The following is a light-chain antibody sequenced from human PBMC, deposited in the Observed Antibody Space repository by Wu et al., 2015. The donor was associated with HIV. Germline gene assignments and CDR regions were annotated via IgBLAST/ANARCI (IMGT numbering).Light chain of an antibody. CDR2: GAS. Sequence: EIVLTQSPGTLSLSPGERATLSCRASQSVSSSYLAWYQQKPGQAPRLLIYGASSRATGIPDRFSGSGSGTDFTLTISRLEPEDFAVYYCQQYGSSPQTFGPGTKVGYQT. V-gene: IGKV3-20*01. J-gene: IGKJ3*01. CDR3: QQYGSSPQT. CDR1: QSVSSSY.